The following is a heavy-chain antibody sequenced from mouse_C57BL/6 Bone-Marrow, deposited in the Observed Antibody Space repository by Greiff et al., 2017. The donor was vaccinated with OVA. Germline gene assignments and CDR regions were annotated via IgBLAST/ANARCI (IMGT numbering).Heavy chain of an antibody. CDR1: GFSFNTYA. J-gene: IGHJ3*01. D-gene: IGHD1-1*01. Sequence: EVQRVESGGGLVQPKGSLKLSCAASGFSFNTYAMNWVRQAPGKGLEWVARIRSKSNNYATYYADSVKDRFTISRDDSESMLYLQMNNLKTEDTAMYYCVRHEPFYYYGSSPWFAYWGQGTLVTVSA. CDR2: IRSKSNNYAT. CDR3: VRHEPFYYYGSSPWFAY. V-gene: IGHV10-1*01.